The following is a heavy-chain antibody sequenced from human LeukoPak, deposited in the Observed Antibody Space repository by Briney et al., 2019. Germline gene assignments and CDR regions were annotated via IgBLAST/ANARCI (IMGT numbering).Heavy chain of an antibody. D-gene: IGHD2-2*02. V-gene: IGHV3-23*01. CDR3: AKLYCSSTSCYKGNGAFDI. CDR2: ISGSGGST. CDR1: GFTFSSYA. J-gene: IGHJ3*02. Sequence: GGSLRLSCAASGFTFSSYAMSWVRQAPGKGLEWVSAISGSGGSTYYADSVKGRFTISRDNSKNTLYLQMNSLRAEDTAVYYCAKLYCSSTSCYKGNGAFDIWGQGTMVTVSS.